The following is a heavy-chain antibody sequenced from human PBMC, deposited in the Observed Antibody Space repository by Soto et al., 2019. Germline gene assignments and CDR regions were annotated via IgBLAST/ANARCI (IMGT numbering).Heavy chain of an antibody. CDR1: SDSMNSGGYY. J-gene: IGHJ6*02. CDR2: IYSNGDT. Sequence: SETLSLTCSVSSDSMNSGGYYWSWIRQHPGKGLEWIGYIYSNGDTYYNPSLKSRVTISIDTSKNQFSLNLTSVSAADTAVYYCVRRGGSSSGYYYYAMDVWGQGTTVT. D-gene: IGHD6-6*01. CDR3: VRRGGSSSGYYYYAMDV. V-gene: IGHV4-31*03.